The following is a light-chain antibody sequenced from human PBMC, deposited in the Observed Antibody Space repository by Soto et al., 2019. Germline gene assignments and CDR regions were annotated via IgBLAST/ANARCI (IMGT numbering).Light chain of an antibody. J-gene: IGLJ1*01. CDR3: ISYTNSNTLYV. V-gene: IGLV2-14*01. CDR2: EVS. CDR1: SSDVGGYNY. Sequence: QSALTQPASVSGSPGQSITISCTGTSSDVGGYNYVSWYQQHPGKAPKLMIYEVSNRPSGVSNRFSGSKSGNTASLTISGLQAEDEADYYCISYTNSNTLYVFGTGTKLT.